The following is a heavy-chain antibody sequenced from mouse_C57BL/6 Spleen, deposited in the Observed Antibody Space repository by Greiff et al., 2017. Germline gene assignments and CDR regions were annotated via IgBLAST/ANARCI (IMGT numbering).Heavy chain of an antibody. D-gene: IGHD2-4*01. CDR2: INPNNGGT. J-gene: IGHJ1*03. V-gene: IGHV1-26*01. CDR3: ARLAEYDRYFDV. CDR1: GYTFTDYY. Sequence: VQLQQSGPELVKPGASVKISCKASGYTFTDYYMNWVKQNHGKSLEWIGDINPNNGGTSYTQKFKGKATLTVDKSSSIAYMELRSLTSEDSAVYYCARLAEYDRYFDVWGTGTTVTVSS.